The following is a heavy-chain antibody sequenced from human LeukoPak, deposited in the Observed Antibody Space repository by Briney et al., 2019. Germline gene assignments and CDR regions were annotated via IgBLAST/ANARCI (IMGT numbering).Heavy chain of an antibody. CDR1: GYTFTGYY. D-gene: IGHD6-19*01. Sequence: ASVKVSCKASGYTFTGYYMHWVRQAPGQGLEWMGWINPNSGGTNYAQKFQGRVTMTRDRSISTAYMELSRLRSDDTAVYYCARDCPEVAGTVDYYYMDVWGKGTTVTVSS. CDR3: ARDCPEVAGTVDYYYMDV. V-gene: IGHV1-2*02. J-gene: IGHJ6*03. CDR2: INPNSGGT.